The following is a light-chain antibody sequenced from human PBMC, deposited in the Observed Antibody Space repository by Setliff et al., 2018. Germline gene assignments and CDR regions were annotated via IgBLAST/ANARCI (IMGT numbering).Light chain of an antibody. V-gene: IGLV2-14*03. Sequence: QSVLTQPASVSGSPGRSITISCTGTSSDVGGYNYVSWYQQHPDKAPKLMIFDVSNRPSGVSNRFSGSKSGNTASLTISGLQAEDEADYYCSSYTSSSTQVFGTGTKVTVL. CDR1: SSDVGGYNY. J-gene: IGLJ1*01. CDR2: DVS. CDR3: SSYTSSSTQV.